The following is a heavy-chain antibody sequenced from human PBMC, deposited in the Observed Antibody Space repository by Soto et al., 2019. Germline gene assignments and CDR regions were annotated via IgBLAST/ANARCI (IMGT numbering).Heavy chain of an antibody. Sequence: ASVKVSCKASGYTFTSYYMHWVRQAPGQGLEWMGIINPSGGSTSYAQRFQGRVTMTRDTSTSTVYMELSSLRSEDTAVFYCAGDACSSTSCYRFDPWGQGTLVTVSS. D-gene: IGHD2-2*01. V-gene: IGHV1-46*03. CDR2: INPSGGST. J-gene: IGHJ5*02. CDR3: AGDACSSTSCYRFDP. CDR1: GYTFTSYY.